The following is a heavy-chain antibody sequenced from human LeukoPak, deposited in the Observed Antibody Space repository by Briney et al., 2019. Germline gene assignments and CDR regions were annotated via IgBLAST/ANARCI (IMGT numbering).Heavy chain of an antibody. V-gene: IGHV3-23*01. CDR2: ISVSGDAT. D-gene: IGHD3-10*01. Sequence: PGGSLRVSCAASGFTFSNHGMNSGRQSADKRVGCGSAISVSGDATFYTESVWGRFTISRDNSKRTLYMQMNSRRDEDTAVYYCAQGPGITVVLVSPRSSPRWLDYRGQGSLVTVSS. CDR1: GFTFSNHG. CDR3: AQGPGITVVLVSPRSSPRWLDY. J-gene: IGHJ4*02.